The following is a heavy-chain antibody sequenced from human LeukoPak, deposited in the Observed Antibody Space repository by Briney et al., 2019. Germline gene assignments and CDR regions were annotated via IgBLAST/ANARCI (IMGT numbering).Heavy chain of an antibody. CDR2: IGTSSSTI. CDR1: VFTFSSDT. Sequence: GGSLTLSCIASVFTFSSDTTNWVRQAPGKGLEWVSHIGTSSSTIYYADSVKGRFTISRDNAKNSLYLQMNSLRDEDTAVYYCASEMGTTSDSWGQGTLVTVSS. V-gene: IGHV3-48*02. J-gene: IGHJ4*02. D-gene: IGHD1-7*01. CDR3: ASEMGTTSDS.